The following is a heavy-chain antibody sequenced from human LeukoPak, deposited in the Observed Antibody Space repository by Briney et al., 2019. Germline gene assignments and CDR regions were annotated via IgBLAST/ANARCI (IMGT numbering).Heavy chain of an antibody. CDR3: ATDSYVSGSYYRLFY. CDR1: GFTFSTYA. V-gene: IGHV3-30*04. Sequence: GGSLRLSCAASGFTFSTYAIHWVRQAPGKGLEWVALISYDGSNKYYADSVKGRFTISRGNAKNTLYLQMNNLRAEDTAIYYCATDSYVSGSYYRLFYWGQGTLVTVSS. J-gene: IGHJ4*02. CDR2: ISYDGSNK. D-gene: IGHD3-10*01.